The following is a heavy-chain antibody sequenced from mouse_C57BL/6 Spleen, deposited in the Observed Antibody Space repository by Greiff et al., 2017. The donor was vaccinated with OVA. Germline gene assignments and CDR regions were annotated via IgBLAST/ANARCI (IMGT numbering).Heavy chain of an antibody. CDR3: ARGEQYGNYVAWFAY. V-gene: IGHV1-61*01. J-gene: IGHJ3*01. CDR2: IYPSDSET. D-gene: IGHD2-1*01. CDR1: GYTFTSYW. Sequence: QVQLQQPGAELVRPGSSVKLSCKASGYTFTSYWMDWVKQRPGQGLEWIGNIYPSDSETHYNQKFKDKATLTVDKSSSTAYMQLSSLTSEDSAVYYCARGEQYGNYVAWFAYWGQGTLVTVSA.